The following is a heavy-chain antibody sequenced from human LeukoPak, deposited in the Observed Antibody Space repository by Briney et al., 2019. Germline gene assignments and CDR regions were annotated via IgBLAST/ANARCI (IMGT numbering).Heavy chain of an antibody. CDR3: AKTIRGVTTMDC. D-gene: IGHD3-10*01. CDR1: GFNFSTYA. CDR2: ISYDGSNK. Sequence: GGSLRLSCAASGFNFSTYAMHWVRQAPGKGLEWVAVISYDGSNKYHADSVKGRLTISRDNSKNTLYLQMNSLRAEDTAVYYYAKTIRGVTTMDCWGQGTLVTVSS. V-gene: IGHV3-30*18. J-gene: IGHJ1*01.